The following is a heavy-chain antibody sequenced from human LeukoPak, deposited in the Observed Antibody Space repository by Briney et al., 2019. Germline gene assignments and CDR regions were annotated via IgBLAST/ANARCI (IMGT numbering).Heavy chain of an antibody. CDR2: ISSSAYTM. V-gene: IGHV3-11*01. J-gene: IGHJ4*01. CDR1: GFTLSDYH. D-gene: IGHD2-15*01. Sequence: GGSLRLSCEASGFTLSDYHMSWIRQAPGKGLEWVSQISSSAYTMHHANSVKGRFTISRDNAKNPLSLQMNSLRADDTAVYYCARLNGHYSRGVDYWGQGTLVTVSS. CDR3: ARLNGHYSRGVDY.